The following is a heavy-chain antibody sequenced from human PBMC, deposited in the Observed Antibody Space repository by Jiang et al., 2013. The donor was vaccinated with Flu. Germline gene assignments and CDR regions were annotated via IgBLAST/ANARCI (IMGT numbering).Heavy chain of an antibody. Sequence: PGSSVKVSCKASGGTFSSYAISWVRQAPGQGLEWMGGIIPIFGTANYAQKFQGRVTITADESTSTAYMELSSLRSEDTAVYYCARGHCSSTSCYADYYYYGMDVWGQGTTVTVSS. CDR2: IIPIFGTA. J-gene: IGHJ6*02. CDR3: ARGHCSSTSCYADYYYYGMDV. V-gene: IGHV1-69*01. CDR1: GGTFSSYA. D-gene: IGHD2-2*01.